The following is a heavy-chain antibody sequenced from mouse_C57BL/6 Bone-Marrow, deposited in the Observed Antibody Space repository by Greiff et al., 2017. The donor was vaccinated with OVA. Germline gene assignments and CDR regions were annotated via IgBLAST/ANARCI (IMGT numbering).Heavy chain of an antibody. V-gene: IGHV1-15*01. Sequence: VQLQQSGAELVRPGASVTLSCKASGYTFTDYEMHWVKQTPVHGLEWIGAIDPETGGTAYNQKFKGKAILTADKSSSTAYMELRSLTSEDSAVYYCTRRGYDYDDYWGQGTTLTVSA. J-gene: IGHJ2*01. CDR1: GYTFTDYE. CDR3: TRRGYDYDDY. D-gene: IGHD2-4*01. CDR2: IDPETGGT.